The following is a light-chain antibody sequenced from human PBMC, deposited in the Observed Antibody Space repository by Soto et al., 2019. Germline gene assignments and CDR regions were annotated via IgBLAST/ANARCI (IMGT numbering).Light chain of an antibody. J-gene: IGLJ2*01. V-gene: IGLV2-14*01. CDR3: SSSTDTDTLVI. CDR1: TIEVGRYKF. CDR2: EVS. Sequence: QSVLTPHASVSGSPGQSINISCTGTTIEVGRYKFVSWYQQHPGKAPKLLIYEVSNRPSGVSSRFSGSKSGNTAPLTISGLQTEDEASYYCSSSTDTDTLVIFGAGTKVTVL.